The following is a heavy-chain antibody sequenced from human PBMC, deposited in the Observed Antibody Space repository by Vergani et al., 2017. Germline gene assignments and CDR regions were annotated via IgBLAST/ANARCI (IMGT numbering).Heavy chain of an antibody. V-gene: IGHV3-21*06. Sequence: EVQLVESGGGLVKPGGSLRLSCAASGFTFSSYSMNWVRQAPGKGLEWVSSISSSSSYIHYGDAVRGRFTISRDNAKNSVYLQMSGLTVDDTGVYYCAGRVNSSGGLDVWGQGTTVTVSS. J-gene: IGHJ6*02. D-gene: IGHD1/OR15-1a*01. CDR2: ISSSSSYI. CDR3: AGRVNSSGGLDV. CDR1: GFTFSSYS.